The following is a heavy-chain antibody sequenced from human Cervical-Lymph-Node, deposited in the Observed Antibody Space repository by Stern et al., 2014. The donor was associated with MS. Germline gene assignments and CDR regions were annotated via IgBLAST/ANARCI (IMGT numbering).Heavy chain of an antibody. V-gene: IGHV4-31*03. D-gene: IGHD3-22*01. CDR1: GGSISSGGYY. J-gene: IGHJ4*02. CDR2: IYYSGST. Sequence: QVQLQESGPGLVKPSQTLSLTCTVSGGSISSGGYYWSWIRQHPGKGLEGIGYIYYSGSTYYNPSLKSRLTISVDMSKNQFSLKLSSVTAADTAVYYCARERRRGYYYGHWGQGTLVTVSS. CDR3: ARERRRGYYYGH.